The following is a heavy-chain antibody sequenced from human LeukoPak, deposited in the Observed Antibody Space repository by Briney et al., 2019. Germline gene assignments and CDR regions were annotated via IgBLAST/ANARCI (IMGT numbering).Heavy chain of an antibody. CDR1: GYIFISYG. CDR2: ISGYNGNT. D-gene: IGHD6-13*01. CDR3: ARGTIGSSWYNWFDP. Sequence: ASVKVSCKASGYIFISYGISWVRQAPGQGLEWMGWISGYNGNTNYAQKLQGRVTMTTDTSTSTAYMELRSLRSDDTAVYYCARGTIGSSWYNWFDPWGQGTLVTVSS. J-gene: IGHJ5*02. V-gene: IGHV1-18*01.